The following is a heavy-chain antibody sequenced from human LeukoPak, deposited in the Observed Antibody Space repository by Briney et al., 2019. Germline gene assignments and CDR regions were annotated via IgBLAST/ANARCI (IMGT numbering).Heavy chain of an antibody. V-gene: IGHV1-2*02. Sequence: RASVKVSCKASGYTFTGYYMHWVRQAPGQGLEWMGWINPNSGGTNYAQKFQGRVTTTRDTSISTAYMELSRLRSDDTAVYYCARGQRGYSYGRVDNEIDYWGQGTLVTVSS. CDR1: GYTFTGYY. CDR3: ARGQRGYSYGRVDNEIDY. J-gene: IGHJ4*02. CDR2: INPNSGGT. D-gene: IGHD5-18*01.